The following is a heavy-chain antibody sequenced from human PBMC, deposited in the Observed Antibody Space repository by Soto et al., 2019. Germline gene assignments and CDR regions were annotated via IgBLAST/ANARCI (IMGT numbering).Heavy chain of an antibody. D-gene: IGHD2-15*01. J-gene: IGHJ6*02. Sequence: PGGSLRLSCAASGFTFDDYTMHWVRQAPGKGLEWVPLISWDGGSTYYADSVKGRFTISRDNSKNSLYLQMNSLRTEDTALYYCAKDSYCSGGSCYSGRYYYYGMDVWGQGTTVTVSS. CDR3: AKDSYCSGGSCYSGRYYYYGMDV. CDR2: ISWDGGST. CDR1: GFTFDDYT. V-gene: IGHV3-43*01.